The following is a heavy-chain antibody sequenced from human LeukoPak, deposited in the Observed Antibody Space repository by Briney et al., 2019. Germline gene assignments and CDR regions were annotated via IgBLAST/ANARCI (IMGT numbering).Heavy chain of an antibody. D-gene: IGHD3-10*01. CDR2: IIPILGIA. V-gene: IGHV1-69*04. CDR3: ARDGGFGEYLDY. CDR1: GGTFISYA. Sequence: SVTVSCKASGGTFISYAISWVRQAPGQGLEWMGRIIPILGIANYAQKFQGRVTITADKSTSTAYMELSSLRSEDTAVYYCARDGGFGEYLDYWGQGTLVTVSS. J-gene: IGHJ4*02.